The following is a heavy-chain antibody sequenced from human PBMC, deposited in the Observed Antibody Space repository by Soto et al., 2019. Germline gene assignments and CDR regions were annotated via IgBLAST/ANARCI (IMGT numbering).Heavy chain of an antibody. Sequence: PGGSQRLSYTASEVTFSNYWMHWVRKVPGKGLVWVSRINSDGSSSTYADSVKGRFTISRDNAKNSLYLQMNSLRAEDTAVYYCVRENRYDNSGYYYQGFDYWGQGNLVTASS. V-gene: IGHV3-74*01. CDR3: VRENRYDNSGYYYQGFDY. D-gene: IGHD3-22*01. J-gene: IGHJ4*02. CDR1: EVTFSNYW. CDR2: INSDGSSS.